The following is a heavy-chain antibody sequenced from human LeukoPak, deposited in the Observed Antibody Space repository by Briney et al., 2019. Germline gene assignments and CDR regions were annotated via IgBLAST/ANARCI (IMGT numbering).Heavy chain of an antibody. Sequence: VSAISADASSTYYADSVEGRFTISRYNSKNTLYLQMNSLRADDTAVYYCARGAYGDYDYWGQGTLVTVSS. CDR2: ISADASST. V-gene: IGHV3-23*01. CDR3: ARGAYGDYDY. J-gene: IGHJ4*02. D-gene: IGHD4-17*01.